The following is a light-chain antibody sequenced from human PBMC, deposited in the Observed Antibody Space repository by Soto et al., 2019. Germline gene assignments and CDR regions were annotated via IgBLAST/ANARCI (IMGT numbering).Light chain of an antibody. CDR1: QGIRHD. Sequence: DIQMTQSPSSLSVSVGDRVTITCRASQGIRHDLGWYQQKPGKAPKRLIYTASSLQSGVPPRFSGSGSGTKFTLTISSLQPEDFATYYCLQNNSYPVTFGQGTKVEIK. J-gene: IGKJ1*01. V-gene: IGKV1-17*01. CDR2: TAS. CDR3: LQNNSYPVT.